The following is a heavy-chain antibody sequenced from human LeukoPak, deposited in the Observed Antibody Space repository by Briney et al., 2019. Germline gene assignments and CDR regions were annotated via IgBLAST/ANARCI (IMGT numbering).Heavy chain of an antibody. CDR1: GGSISSGSYY. CDR3: ARHGDTVTRPTVGPFDP. D-gene: IGHD4-17*01. CDR2: IYSSGST. V-gene: IGHV4-61*02. J-gene: IGHJ5*02. Sequence: PSQTLSLTCTVSGGSISSGSYYWSWIRQPAGKGLEWIGRIYSSGSTNYNPSLKSRVTISVDTSKSQFSLKLSSVTAADTAVYYCARHGDTVTRPTVGPFDPWGQGTLVTVSS.